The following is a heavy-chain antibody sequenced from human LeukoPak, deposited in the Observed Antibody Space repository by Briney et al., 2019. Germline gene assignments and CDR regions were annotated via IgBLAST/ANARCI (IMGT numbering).Heavy chain of an antibody. Sequence: PSETLSLTCTVSGGSISGYYWSWIRQPPGKGLEWIGYISYSGSTAYNPSLKSRVTMSLDTSENHFSLGLTSVTAADTAVYYCARFDGLNDAFDIWGQGTMVTVSS. V-gene: IGHV4-59*08. D-gene: IGHD5-24*01. CDR2: ISYSGST. J-gene: IGHJ3*02. CDR1: GGSISGYY. CDR3: ARFDGLNDAFDI.